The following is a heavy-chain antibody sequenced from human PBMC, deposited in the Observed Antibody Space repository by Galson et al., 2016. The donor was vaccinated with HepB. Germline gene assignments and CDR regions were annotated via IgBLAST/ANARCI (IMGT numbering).Heavy chain of an antibody. CDR3: ATVSYCGGDCYSRAFHS. Sequence: SVKVSCKVSGYTLTELSMHWVRQAPGKGLEWMGGFDPEDGETLYAQKFQGRVTMTEDTSTDTAYMELSSLRSEDTAVYYCATVSYCGGDCYSRAFHSWGQGTLVTVSS. CDR1: GYTLTELS. D-gene: IGHD2-21*02. J-gene: IGHJ4*02. CDR2: FDPEDGET. V-gene: IGHV1-24*01.